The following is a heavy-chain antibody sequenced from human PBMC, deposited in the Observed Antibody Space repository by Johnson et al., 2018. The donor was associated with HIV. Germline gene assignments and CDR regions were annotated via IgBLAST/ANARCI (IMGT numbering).Heavy chain of an antibody. CDR1: GFTVSSNY. CDR3: ARSRHGGIQPSDAFDV. D-gene: IGHD3-16*01. J-gene: IGHJ3*01. Sequence: VQLVESGGGVVQPGGSLRLSCAASGFTVSSNYMSWVRQPPGKGLEWVSVIYSGGSTHYADSVKGRFTISRDNSKNTLYLQMDSLRPEDTAVYYCARSRHGGIQPSDAFDVWGQGTMVTVSS. V-gene: IGHV3-66*01. CDR2: IYSGGST.